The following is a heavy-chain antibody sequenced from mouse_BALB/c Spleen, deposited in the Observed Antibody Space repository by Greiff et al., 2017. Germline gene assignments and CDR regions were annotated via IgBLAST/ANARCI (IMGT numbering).Heavy chain of an antibody. CDR1: GFSLTSYG. Sequence: VKLMESGPGLVAPSQSLSITCTVSGFSLTSYGVHWVRQPPGKGLEWLGVIWAGGSTNYNSALMSRLSISKDNSKSQVFLKMNSLQTDDTAMYYCAREAYYGTSFAYWGQGTLVTVSA. CDR3: AREAYYGTSFAY. D-gene: IGHD2-10*01. V-gene: IGHV2-9*02. CDR2: IWAGGST. J-gene: IGHJ3*01.